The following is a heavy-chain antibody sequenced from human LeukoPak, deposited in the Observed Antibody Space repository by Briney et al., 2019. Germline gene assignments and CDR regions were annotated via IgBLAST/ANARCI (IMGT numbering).Heavy chain of an antibody. Sequence: SETLSLTCTVSGGSISSYYWSWIRQPPGKGLEWIGYIYYSGSTNYNPSLKSRVTISVDTSKNQFSLKLSSVTAADTAVYYCARQGGTIFGVGYYYYYSMDVWGQGTTVTVSS. CDR3: ARQGGTIFGVGYYYYYSMDV. CDR1: GGSISSYY. J-gene: IGHJ6*02. V-gene: IGHV4-59*01. D-gene: IGHD3-3*01. CDR2: IYYSGST.